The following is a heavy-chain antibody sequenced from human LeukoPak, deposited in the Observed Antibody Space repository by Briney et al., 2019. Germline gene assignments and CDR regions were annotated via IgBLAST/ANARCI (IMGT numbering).Heavy chain of an antibody. CDR3: ARFRVYGDYSIYYYMDV. Sequence: GGSLRLSCAASGFTFSSYGMHWVRQAPGKGLEWVAFIRYDGSNKYYADSVKGRFTISRDNAKNSLYLQMNSLRAEDTALYYCARFRVYGDYSIYYYMDVWGKGTTVTVSS. J-gene: IGHJ6*03. D-gene: IGHD4-17*01. CDR1: GFTFSSYG. V-gene: IGHV3-30*02. CDR2: IRYDGSNK.